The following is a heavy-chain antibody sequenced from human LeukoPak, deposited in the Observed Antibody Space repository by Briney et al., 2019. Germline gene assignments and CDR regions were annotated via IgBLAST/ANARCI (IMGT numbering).Heavy chain of an antibody. CDR2: ISNSGTMI. J-gene: IGHJ4*02. D-gene: IGHD3-16*01. Sequence: GGSLRLSCAASGFTFSDYYMSWIRQAPGKGLEWISYISNSGTMIYYRDSVKGRFTVSRDNVQISLYLQMSSLRAEDTALYYCAGGVQGAGPFDYWGQGSLVTVSS. V-gene: IGHV3-11*01. CDR1: GFTFSDYY. CDR3: AGGVQGAGPFDY.